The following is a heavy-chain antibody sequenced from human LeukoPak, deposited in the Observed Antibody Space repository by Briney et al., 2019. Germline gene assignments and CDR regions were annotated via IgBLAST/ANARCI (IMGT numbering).Heavy chain of an antibody. CDR2: IKSKTDRGTT. CDR1: GFTFSTFA. V-gene: IGHV3-15*01. Sequence: GGSLRLSCAASGFTFSTFAMIWVRQPPGKGLEWVARIKSKTDRGTTAYAASVKGRFTISRDDSKNTLYLQMNSLKTEDTALYYCTTDRTYYYDSGDIDYWGQGTLVTVSS. CDR3: TTDRTYYYDSGDIDY. J-gene: IGHJ4*02. D-gene: IGHD3-22*01.